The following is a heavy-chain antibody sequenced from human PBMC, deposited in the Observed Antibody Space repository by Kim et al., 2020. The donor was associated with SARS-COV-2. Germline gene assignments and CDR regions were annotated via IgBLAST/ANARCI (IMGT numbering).Heavy chain of an antibody. CDR3: ATDWAAFSSGTYVFDF. Sequence: GGSLRLSCATSGFAFSDSPLHWVRQSPGTGLGWVALISSDGTQKNYANSVRGRFTISRDISKRTLFLQMNSLRPEDTAVYYCATDWAAFSSGTYVFDFWG. D-gene: IGHD3-10*01. J-gene: IGHJ4*01. V-gene: IGHV3-30*04. CDR1: GFAFSDSP. CDR2: ISSDGTQK.